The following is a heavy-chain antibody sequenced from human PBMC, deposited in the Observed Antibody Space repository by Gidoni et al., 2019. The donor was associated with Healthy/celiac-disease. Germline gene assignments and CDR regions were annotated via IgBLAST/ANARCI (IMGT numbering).Heavy chain of an antibody. CDR2: ISAYNGNT. D-gene: IGHD2-15*01. CDR1: GYTFTSYG. V-gene: IGHV1-18*01. J-gene: IGHJ6*02. CDR3: AREVAGYYYGMDV. Sequence: QAQLVQSGAEVKKPGASVKVSCPASGYTFTSYGISWVRQAPGQGLEWMGWISAYNGNTTYAQKLQGRVTRTTDTSTSTAYMERRSLRSDDTAVYYCAREVAGYYYGMDVWGQGTTVTVSS.